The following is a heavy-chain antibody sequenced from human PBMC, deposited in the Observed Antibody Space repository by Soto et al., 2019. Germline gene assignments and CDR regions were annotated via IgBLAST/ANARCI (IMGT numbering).Heavy chain of an antibody. D-gene: IGHD6-19*01. CDR3: AKAPYSSGWTAFDI. CDR1: GFTFSSYE. J-gene: IGHJ3*02. Sequence: LRLSCAASGFTFSSYEMNWVRQAPGKGLEWISYISSSGTTIYYADSVKGRFTISRDNAKNSLYLQMNSLRAEDTAVYYCAKAPYSSGWTAFDIWGQGTMVTVSS. CDR2: ISSSGTTI. V-gene: IGHV3-48*03.